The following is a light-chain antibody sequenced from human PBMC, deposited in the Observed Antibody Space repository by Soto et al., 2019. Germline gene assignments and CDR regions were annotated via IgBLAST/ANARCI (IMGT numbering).Light chain of an antibody. J-gene: IGKJ1*01. CDR1: QSIFSNY. V-gene: IGKV3-20*01. CDR2: GAS. CDR3: QQYGTSPRT. Sequence: EVMLTQSPGTLSLSPGERATLSCRASQSIFSNYLAWYQQKSGQAPRLLIYGASNRATGIPDRFSGSGSGTDFTLTISRLEPEDCAVYYCQQYGTSPRTVGQGTKVEFK.